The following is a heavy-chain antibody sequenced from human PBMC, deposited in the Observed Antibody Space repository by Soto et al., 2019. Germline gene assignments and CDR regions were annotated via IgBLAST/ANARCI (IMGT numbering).Heavy chain of an antibody. CDR3: ARVRLETYYDFWSGSQRSYYYYYYGMDV. V-gene: IGHV4-59*01. D-gene: IGHD3-3*01. CDR1: GGSISSYY. Sequence: SETLSLTCTVSGGSISSYYWSWIRPPPGKGLEWIGYIYYSGSTNYNPSLKSRVTISVDTSKNQFSLKLSSVTAADTAVYYCARVRLETYYDFWSGSQRSYYYYYYGMDVWGQGTTVTVS. J-gene: IGHJ6*02. CDR2: IYYSGST.